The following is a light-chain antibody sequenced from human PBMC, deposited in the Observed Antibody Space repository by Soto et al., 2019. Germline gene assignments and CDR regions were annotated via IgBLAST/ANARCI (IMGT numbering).Light chain of an antibody. J-gene: IGKJ1*01. CDR2: AAY. V-gene: IGKV1-39*01. Sequence: DLQIPQSPSSLSASVGDRVTITCRASQSISSYLNWYQQKPGKAPKILIYAAYSLQSGVKSRFSGSGSGTDFNLTIRSLKPEECATYDGQQRYSTPWTGGQGTKVEIK. CDR3: QQRYSTPWT. CDR1: QSISSY.